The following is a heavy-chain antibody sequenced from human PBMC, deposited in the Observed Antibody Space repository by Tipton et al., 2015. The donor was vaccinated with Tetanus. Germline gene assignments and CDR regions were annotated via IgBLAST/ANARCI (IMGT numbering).Heavy chain of an antibody. CDR1: GFTFSSYT. CDR2: VRSDGKSE. J-gene: IGHJ4*02. V-gene: IGHV3-33*08. D-gene: IGHD6-19*01. Sequence: SLRLSCAASGFTFSSYTLHWVRQAPGKGLEWVAVVRSDGKSEYYADSVKGRLTISRDRSENTVSLQMNSLRVDDTAIYYCARPVKQWLVPVDSWGQGTLVTVSS. CDR3: ARPVKQWLVPVDS.